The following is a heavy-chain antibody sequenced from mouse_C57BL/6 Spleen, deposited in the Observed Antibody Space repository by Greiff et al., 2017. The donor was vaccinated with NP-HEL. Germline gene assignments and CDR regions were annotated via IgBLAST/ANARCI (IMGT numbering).Heavy chain of an antibody. J-gene: IGHJ2*01. CDR3: ASRSYYDYDEGENY. V-gene: IGHV1-64*01. CDR1: GYTFTSYW. CDR2: IHPNSGST. Sequence: QVQLKESGAELVKPGASVKLSCKASGYTFTSYWMHWVKQRPGQGLEWIGMIHPNSGSTNYNEKFKSKATLTVDKSSSTAYMQLSSLTSEDSAVYYCASRSYYDYDEGENYWGQGTTLTVSS. D-gene: IGHD2-4*01.